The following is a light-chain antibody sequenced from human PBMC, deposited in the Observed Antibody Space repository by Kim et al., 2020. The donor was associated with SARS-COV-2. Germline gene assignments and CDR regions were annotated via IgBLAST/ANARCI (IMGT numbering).Light chain of an antibody. V-gene: IGKV1-17*01. CDR3: LQYYAFPRT. Sequence: SASVGDRVTITCRASRDIINDLSWFQQKPGKAPKRLISVASTLQSGVPSRFSGSGSETEFTLTISSLQPEDFASYYCLQYYAFPRTFGQGTKLEI. CDR2: VAS. J-gene: IGKJ2*01. CDR1: RDIIND.